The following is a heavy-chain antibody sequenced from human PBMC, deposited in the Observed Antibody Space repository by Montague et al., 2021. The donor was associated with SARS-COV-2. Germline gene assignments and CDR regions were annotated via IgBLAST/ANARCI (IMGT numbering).Heavy chain of an antibody. D-gene: IGHD3-16*01. Sequence: ETLSLTCTVSGDSINSYYWSWIRQSPGKGLDRIGYISYSGSTNFNPSLKSRVSMSVDTSKNQFSLNLRYVTAADTAVCYCAKGGGGGSYFFAYWGQGTLVTVSS. CDR1: GDSINSYY. CDR2: ISYSGST. V-gene: IGHV4-59*01. J-gene: IGHJ4*02. CDR3: AKGGGGGSYFFAY.